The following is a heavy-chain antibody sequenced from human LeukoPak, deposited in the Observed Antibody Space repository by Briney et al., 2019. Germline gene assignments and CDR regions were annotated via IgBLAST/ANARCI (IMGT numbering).Heavy chain of an antibody. CDR3: ARADCSSTSCYEFDY. V-gene: IGHV3-11*04. CDR2: VRSSGSTI. CDR1: GFTFSDYY. Sequence: GGSLRLSCAASGFTFSDYYMSWIRQAPGKGLEWVSYVRSSGSTIYYADSVKGRFTISRDNAKNSLYLQMNSLRAEGTAVYYCARADCSSTSCYEFDYWGQGTLVTVSS. D-gene: IGHD2-2*01. J-gene: IGHJ4*02.